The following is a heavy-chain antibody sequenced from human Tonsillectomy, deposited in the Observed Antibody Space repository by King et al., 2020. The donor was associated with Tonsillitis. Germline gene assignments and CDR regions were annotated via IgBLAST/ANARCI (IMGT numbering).Heavy chain of an antibody. J-gene: IGHJ4*02. CDR3: ARDYMMALGY. CDR2: ISYDGSNK. CDR1: GFTFSSYA. D-gene: IGHD3-16*01. Sequence: VQLVESGGGVVQPGRSLRLSCAASGFTFSSYAMHWVRQAPGKGLEWVAGISYDGSNKYYADSVKGRFTISRDNSKNTLYLQMNSLRAEDTAVYYCARDYMMALGYWGQGTLVTVSS. V-gene: IGHV3-30-3*01.